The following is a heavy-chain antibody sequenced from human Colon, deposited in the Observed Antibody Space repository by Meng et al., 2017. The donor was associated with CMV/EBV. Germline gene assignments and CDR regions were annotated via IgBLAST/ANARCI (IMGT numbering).Heavy chain of an antibody. CDR2: ISYSGST. J-gene: IGHJ5*02. CDR1: GGSISSISYY. Sequence: GSLRLSCRVSGGSISSISYYWGWIRQPPGKGLEWIGSISYSGSTYYNPSLKNRLNISVDTSKNQFSLKLSSVTAADTALYYCARHQRQWVDGGWFDPWGQGTLVTVSS. D-gene: IGHD6-19*01. CDR3: ARHQRQWVDGGWFDP. V-gene: IGHV4-39*01.